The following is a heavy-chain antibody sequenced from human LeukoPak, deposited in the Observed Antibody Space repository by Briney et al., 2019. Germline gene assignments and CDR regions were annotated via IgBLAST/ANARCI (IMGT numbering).Heavy chain of an antibody. V-gene: IGHV3-23*01. CDR2: TSSGDAGT. D-gene: IGHD2-15*01. CDR3: AKAPATSCSGAYCYPFDH. Sequence: GGSLRLSCAASGFTLSSYAMSWVRQAPGKGLEWVSATSSGDAGTYYAESVRGRFTISRDNSKNTLFLQMNSLRAEDAAVYYCAKAPATSCSGAYCYPFDHWGQGTLVTVSS. CDR1: GFTLSSYA. J-gene: IGHJ4*02.